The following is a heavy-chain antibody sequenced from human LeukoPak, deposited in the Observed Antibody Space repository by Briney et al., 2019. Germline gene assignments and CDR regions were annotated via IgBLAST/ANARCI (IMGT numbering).Heavy chain of an antibody. J-gene: IGHJ4*02. CDR3: ARVGLEWELRGWYFDY. Sequence: SETLSLTCTASGGSIRSYYWSWIRQPPGKGLEWIGYIHDSGSTKYNPSLKSRVTISVDTSKNRFSLKLSSVTAADTAVYYCARVGLEWELRGWYFDYWGQGTLVTVSS. V-gene: IGHV4-59*12. CDR2: IHDSGST. CDR1: GGSIRSYY. D-gene: IGHD1-26*01.